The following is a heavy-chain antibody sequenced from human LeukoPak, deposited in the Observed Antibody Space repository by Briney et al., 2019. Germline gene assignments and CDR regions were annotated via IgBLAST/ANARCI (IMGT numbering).Heavy chain of an antibody. J-gene: IGHJ5*02. CDR1: GDSVSSNSAA. CDR3: AREEIWSSGWPSNWFDP. Sequence: SQTLSLTCAISGDSVSSNSAAWNWIRQSPSRGLEWLGRTYYRSKWYNDYAVSVKSRITINPDTSKNQFSLQLNSVTPEDTAVYYCAREEIWSSGWPSNWFDPWGQGTLVTVSS. D-gene: IGHD6-19*01. V-gene: IGHV6-1*01. CDR2: TYYRSKWYN.